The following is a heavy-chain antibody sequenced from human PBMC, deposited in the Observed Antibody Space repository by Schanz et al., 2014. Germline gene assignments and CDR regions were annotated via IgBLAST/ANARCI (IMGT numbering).Heavy chain of an antibody. Sequence: EVQLVASGGGLVQPGGSLRLSCVASGFAFSSFAMTWVRQAPGRGLEWVSSISTSGTYMYIADSLKGRLTISRDDAKKSMYLQMNNLRAEDTAVYYCVRVSFADPRLYRGMDRDIDYWGQGTLVTVSS. J-gene: IGHJ4*02. CDR2: ISTSGTYM. CDR3: VRVSFADPRLYRGMDRDIDY. D-gene: IGHD5-18*01. CDR1: GFAFSSFA. V-gene: IGHV3-21*01.